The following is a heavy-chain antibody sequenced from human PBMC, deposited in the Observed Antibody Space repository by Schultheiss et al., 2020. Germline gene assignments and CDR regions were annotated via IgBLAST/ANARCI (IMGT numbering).Heavy chain of an antibody. Sequence: GSLRLSCTVSGGSISSYYWSWIRQPPGKGLEWIGYIYYSGSTYYNPSLKSRVTISVDTAKREFSLRLTSVTAADTAVYYCARQGGDLAVIPGATNWFDTWGQGCLVNVSS. D-gene: IGHD2-21*02. V-gene: IGHV4-59*08. CDR2: IYYSGST. CDR1: GGSISSYY. J-gene: IGHJ5*02. CDR3: ARQGGDLAVIPGATNWFDT.